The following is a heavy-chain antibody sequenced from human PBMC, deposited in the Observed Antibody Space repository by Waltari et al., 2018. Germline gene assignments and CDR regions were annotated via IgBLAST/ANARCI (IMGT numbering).Heavy chain of an antibody. V-gene: IGHV3-11*04. J-gene: IGHJ3*01. D-gene: IGHD2-15*01. CDR1: GLSFTDYY. CDR3: ARDLTWVAAFDL. CDR2: ISNSGTTL. Sequence: QVHLVESGGGLVKQGGSRRLTGAASGLSFTDYYMNWIRQAPGKGLRLFSYISNSGTTLSYADSVKGRFTISRDNAKNSLYLQMNSLSAEDTAVYYCARDLTWVAAFDLWGQGTMVTVSS.